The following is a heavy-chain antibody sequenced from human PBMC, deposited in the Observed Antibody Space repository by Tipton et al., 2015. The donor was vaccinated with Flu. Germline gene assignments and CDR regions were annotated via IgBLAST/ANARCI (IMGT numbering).Heavy chain of an antibody. CDR2: VYPSGST. V-gene: IGHV4-4*07. Sequence: TLSLTCTVSGASINSNFWTWIRQPAGKGLEWIGRVYPSGSTNYNPSLKSRVTISVDTSKNQFSLTLTSVTAADTAVYYCATLQAPPGPPSWGQGTLVTVSS. J-gene: IGHJ5*02. CDR1: GASINSNF. D-gene: IGHD6-13*01. CDR3: ATLQAPPGPPS.